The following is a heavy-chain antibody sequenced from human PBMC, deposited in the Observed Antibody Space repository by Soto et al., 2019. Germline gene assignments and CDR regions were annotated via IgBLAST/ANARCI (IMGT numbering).Heavy chain of an antibody. Sequence: SETLSLTCTVSGGSINSGGYYWNWIRQHPGKGLEWIGYIYYSGSTYYNPSLKSRVTISVDTSKNQYSLKLSSVTAADTAVYYCARGGPQWELLVTPDCFDYWGQGTLVTVSS. CDR3: ARGGPQWELLVTPDCFDY. V-gene: IGHV4-31*03. CDR2: IYYSGST. D-gene: IGHD1-26*01. J-gene: IGHJ4*02. CDR1: GGSINSGGYY.